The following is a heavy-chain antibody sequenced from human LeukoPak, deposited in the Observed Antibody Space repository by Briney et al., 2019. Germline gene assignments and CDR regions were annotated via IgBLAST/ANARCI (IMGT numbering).Heavy chain of an antibody. CDR3: ATGPSGSRPGY. Sequence: GGSLRLSCAASGFTFSGSAMHWVRQASGIGLEWVGRIRSKANSYATAYAASVKGRFTISRDDSKNTAYLQMNSLKTEDTAVYYCATGPSGSRPGYWGQGTLVTVSS. CDR2: IRSKANSYAT. D-gene: IGHD1-26*01. CDR1: GFTFSGSA. J-gene: IGHJ4*02. V-gene: IGHV3-73*01.